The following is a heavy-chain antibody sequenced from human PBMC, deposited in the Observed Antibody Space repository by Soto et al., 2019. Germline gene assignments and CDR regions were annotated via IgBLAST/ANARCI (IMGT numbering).Heavy chain of an antibody. Sequence: EVQLVESGGGLVQPGGSLRLSCAASGFTFSSYWMHWVRQAPGKGLVWVSRIKSDGSLTNYADSVKGRFTISRDNAKNTLYLQMNSLGAEDTAIYYCASLMNIVLLPTATNAFDIWGQGTFVTVSS. J-gene: IGHJ3*02. CDR2: IKSDGSLT. CDR1: GFTFSSYW. D-gene: IGHD2-2*01. V-gene: IGHV3-74*01. CDR3: ASLMNIVLLPTATNAFDI.